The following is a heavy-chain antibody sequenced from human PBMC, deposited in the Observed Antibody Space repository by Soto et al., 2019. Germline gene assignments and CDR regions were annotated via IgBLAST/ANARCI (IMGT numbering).Heavy chain of an antibody. Sequence: EVQLVESGGGLVKPGGSLRLSCAASGFTFSSYSMNWVRQAPGKGLEWVSSISSSSSYIYYADSVKGRFTISRDNAKNSLYLQMNSLRAEDTAVYYCARGGDIVVVLAAIPYFDYWGQGTLVTVSS. CDR1: GFTFSSYS. J-gene: IGHJ4*02. CDR2: ISSSSSYI. D-gene: IGHD2-2*02. V-gene: IGHV3-21*01. CDR3: ARGGDIVVVLAAIPYFDY.